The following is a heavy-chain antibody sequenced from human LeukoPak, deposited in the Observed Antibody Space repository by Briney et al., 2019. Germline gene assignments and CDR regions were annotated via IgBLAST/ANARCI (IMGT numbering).Heavy chain of an antibody. J-gene: IGHJ6*02. D-gene: IGHD7-27*01. V-gene: IGHV3-66*01. Sequence: QTGGSLRLSCAASGFTVSSKYMSWVRQAPGKGLEWVSIIYSGGLTYYADSVKGRFTISRDSSKNTVYLQMNSLRVEDTAIYYCVRDLTVLQAKFGMDVWGQGTTVSVSS. CDR2: IYSGGLT. CDR3: VRDLTVLQAKFGMDV. CDR1: GFTVSSKY.